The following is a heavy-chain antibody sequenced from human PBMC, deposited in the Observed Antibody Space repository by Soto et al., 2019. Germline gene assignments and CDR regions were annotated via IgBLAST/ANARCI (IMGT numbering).Heavy chain of an antibody. J-gene: IGHJ6*02. Sequence: ASVKVSCKASGYTFTGYYMHWVRQAPGQGLEWMGWINPNSGGTNYAQKFQGRVTMTRDTSISTAYMELSSLRADDTGIYYCATALRNNGNDYLFGVDLWGQGTTVTVSS. CDR3: ATALRNNGNDYLFGVDL. CDR1: GYTFTGYY. D-gene: IGHD1-20*01. V-gene: IGHV1-2*02. CDR2: INPNSGGT.